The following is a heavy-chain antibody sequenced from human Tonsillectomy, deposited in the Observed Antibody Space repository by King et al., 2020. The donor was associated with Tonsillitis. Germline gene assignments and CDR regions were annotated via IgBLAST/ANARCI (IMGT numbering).Heavy chain of an antibody. CDR1: GGSFSGYY. J-gene: IGHJ3*02. Sequence: VQLQQWGAGLLKPSETLSLTCAVYGGSFSGYYWSWIRQPPGKGLEWIGEINHSGSTNYNPSLKSRVTISVDTSKNQFSLKLSSATAADTAVYYCARFPRGWLGGAFDIWGQGTMVAVSS. CDR2: INHSGST. V-gene: IGHV4-34*01. D-gene: IGHD6-19*01. CDR3: ARFPRGWLGGAFDI.